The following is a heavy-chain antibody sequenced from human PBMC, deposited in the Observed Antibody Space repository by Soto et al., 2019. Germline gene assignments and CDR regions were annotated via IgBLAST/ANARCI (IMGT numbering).Heavy chain of an antibody. CDR1: GFTFSSYA. CDR2: MSGNGAET. J-gene: IGHJ4*02. D-gene: IGHD6-19*01. CDR3: AKDCLHNGAWSCDVEAPDY. Sequence: EVQLLESGGGLVQPGGSLRLSCAASGFTFSSYAMTWVRQTPGKGLEWVSTMSGNGAETYSADSVRGRFAISRDNSKNTLFLQMNSLRADDTAVYFCAKDCLHNGAWSCDVEAPDYWGQGTLVTVSS. V-gene: IGHV3-23*01.